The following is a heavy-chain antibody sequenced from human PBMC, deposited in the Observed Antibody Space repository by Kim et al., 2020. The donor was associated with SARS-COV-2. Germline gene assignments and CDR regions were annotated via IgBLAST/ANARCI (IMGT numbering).Heavy chain of an antibody. J-gene: IGHJ4*02. CDR2: ISGSGGST. D-gene: IGHD1-20*01. Sequence: GGSLRLSCAASGFTFSSYAMSWVRQAPGKGLEWVSAISGSGGSTYYADSVKGRFTISRDNTKNTLYLQMNSLRAEDTAVYYCAKDAVYPGGYNPNDYWGQGTLVTVSS. CDR1: GFTFSSYA. CDR3: AKDAVYPGGYNPNDY. V-gene: IGHV3-23*01.